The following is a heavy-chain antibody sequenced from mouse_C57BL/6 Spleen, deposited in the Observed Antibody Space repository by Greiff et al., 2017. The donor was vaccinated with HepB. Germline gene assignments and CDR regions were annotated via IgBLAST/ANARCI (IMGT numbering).Heavy chain of an antibody. CDR1: GYTFTSYW. CDR2: IDPSDSET. Sequence: VQLQQPGAELVRPGSSVKLSCKASGYTFTSYWMHWVKQRPIQGLEWIGNIDPSDSETHYNQKFKDKATLTVDKSSSTAYMQLSSLTSEDSAVYYCARRSGSHQAWFAYWGQGTLVTVAA. CDR3: ARRSGSHQAWFAY. D-gene: IGHD1-1*01. V-gene: IGHV1-52*01. J-gene: IGHJ3*01.